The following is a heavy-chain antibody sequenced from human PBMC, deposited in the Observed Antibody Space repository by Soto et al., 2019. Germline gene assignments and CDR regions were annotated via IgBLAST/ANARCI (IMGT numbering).Heavy chain of an antibody. J-gene: IGHJ4*02. CDR1: GFSISRHT. CDR2: ITGNADKI. D-gene: IGHD1-1*01. Sequence: EEQLVESGGGLVQPGGSLRLSCEASGFSISRHTMHWVRQAPGRGLEYVSSITGNADKIFYGESVRGRFTISRDNSRNTLYLQMGSLGVDDMAKYSWVRDNAGVQFAIWGQGALVTVSS. V-gene: IGHV3-64*07. CDR3: VRDNAGVQFAI.